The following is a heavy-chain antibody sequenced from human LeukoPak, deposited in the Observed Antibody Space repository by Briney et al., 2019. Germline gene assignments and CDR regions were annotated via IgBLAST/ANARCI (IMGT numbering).Heavy chain of an antibody. D-gene: IGHD2-2*01. CDR2: IIPILGTA. CDR3: ARVYHQGFDP. J-gene: IGHJ5*02. V-gene: IGHV1-69*10. CDR1: GGTFSSYA. Sequence: ASVKVSCKASGGTFSSYAISWVRQAPGQGLEWMGGIIPILGTANYAQKFQGRVTITADKSTSTAYMELSSLRSEDTAVYYCARVYHQGFDPWGQGTLVTVSS.